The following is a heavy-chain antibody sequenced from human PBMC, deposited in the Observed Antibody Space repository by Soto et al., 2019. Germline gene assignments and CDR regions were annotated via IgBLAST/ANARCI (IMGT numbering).Heavy chain of an antibody. V-gene: IGHV3-48*03. CDR2: ISSSGGTI. Sequence: GGSLRLSCAASGFTFSSYEMNWVRQAPGKGLEWVSYISSSGGTIFYVDSVKGRFTISRDNAKNSLYLQMNSLRAEDTAVYYCATLTRITADVTEFDFRPVWGQGTTVTV. D-gene: IGHD6-13*01. CDR3: ATLTRITADVTEFDFRPV. J-gene: IGHJ6*02. CDR1: GFTFSSYE.